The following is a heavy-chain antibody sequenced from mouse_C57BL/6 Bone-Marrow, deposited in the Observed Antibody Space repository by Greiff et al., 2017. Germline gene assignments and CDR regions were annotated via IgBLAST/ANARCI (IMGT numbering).Heavy chain of an antibody. CDR2: IYPGSGST. D-gene: IGHD6-1*01. Sequence: QVQLQQPGAELVKPGASVKMSCKASGYTFTSYWITWVKQRPGHGLEWIGDIYPGSGSTNYNEKFKSKATLTVDTSSSTAYMQLSSLTSEDSSVYYCASTLIAYWGQGTLVTVSA. J-gene: IGHJ3*01. CDR3: ASTLIAY. CDR1: GYTFTSYW. V-gene: IGHV1-55*01.